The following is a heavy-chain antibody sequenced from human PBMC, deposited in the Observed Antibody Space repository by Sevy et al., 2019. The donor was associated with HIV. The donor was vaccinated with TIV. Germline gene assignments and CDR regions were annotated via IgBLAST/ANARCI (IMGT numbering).Heavy chain of an antibody. Sequence: GGSLRLSCAASGFSFSSYAMSWVRQTPGKGLEWVSAISGSGGSTYYADSVKGRFTISRDNSKNTLYLQMNSLIAEDTAVYYCAKGGFTMVRGVFDYWDQGTLVTVSS. CDR3: AKGGFTMVRGVFDY. D-gene: IGHD3-10*01. CDR2: ISGSGGST. V-gene: IGHV3-23*01. J-gene: IGHJ4*02. CDR1: GFSFSSYA.